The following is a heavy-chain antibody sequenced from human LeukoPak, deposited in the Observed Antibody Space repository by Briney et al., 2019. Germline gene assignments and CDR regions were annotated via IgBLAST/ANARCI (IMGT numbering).Heavy chain of an antibody. CDR1: GFTFSSHW. CDR3: ASQLDGTLDY. Sequence: GGSLRLSCAASGFTFSSHWMTWVRQAPGKGLEWLGNIKQDGSEQYYVDSVKGRITISRDNAKKSLYLEMNSLRAENTAVYYCASQLDGTLDYWGQGTLVTVSS. V-gene: IGHV3-7*02. CDR2: IKQDGSEQ. J-gene: IGHJ4*02. D-gene: IGHD2-2*01.